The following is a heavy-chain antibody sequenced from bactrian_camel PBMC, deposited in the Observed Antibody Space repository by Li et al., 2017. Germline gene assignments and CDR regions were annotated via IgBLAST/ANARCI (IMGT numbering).Heavy chain of an antibody. J-gene: IGHJ6*01. V-gene: IGHV3S55*01. CDR2: IDSDGTV. CDR3: AARRPKFGGGCLADYAT. CDR1: GLATSDSC. D-gene: IGHD4*01. Sequence: QLVESGGDSVQAGGSLRLSCAASGLATSDSCMGWFRQAPGKEREGVAVIDSDGTVKNADSVKGRFAISQDNAKNTLYLQMNSLKSEDTAMYYCAARRPKFGGGCLADYATWGQGTQVTVS.